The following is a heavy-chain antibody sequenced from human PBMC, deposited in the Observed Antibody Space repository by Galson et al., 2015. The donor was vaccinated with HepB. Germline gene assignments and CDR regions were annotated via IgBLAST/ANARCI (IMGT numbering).Heavy chain of an antibody. Sequence: SVKVSCKASGYIFTSYYMHWVRQAPGQGFEWMGIINPSGGSTGYAQKLQGRVTLTRDTSTDTVYMEMSSLRSEDTAVYYCARDLGPYGSSWLSDYWGQGTLVTVSS. CDR1: GYIFTSYY. D-gene: IGHD6-13*01. V-gene: IGHV1-46*01. J-gene: IGHJ4*02. CDR3: ARDLGPYGSSWLSDY. CDR2: INPSGGST.